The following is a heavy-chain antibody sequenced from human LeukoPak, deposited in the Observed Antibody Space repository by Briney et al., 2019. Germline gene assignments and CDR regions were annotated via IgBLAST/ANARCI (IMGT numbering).Heavy chain of an antibody. CDR2: IYYSGST. D-gene: IGHD2-15*01. J-gene: IGHJ4*02. CDR1: GGSISSYY. CDR3: ARGRFALPY. V-gene: IGHV4-59*01. Sequence: SETLSLTCTVSGGSISSYYWSWIRQPPGKGLEGIGYIYYSGSTNYNPSLKSRVAMSVDTSNNQFFLRLTSVTAADTALYYCARGRFALPYWGQGTLVTVSS.